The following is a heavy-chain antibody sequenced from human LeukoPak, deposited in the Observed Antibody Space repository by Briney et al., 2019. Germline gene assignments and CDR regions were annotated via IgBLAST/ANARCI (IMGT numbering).Heavy chain of an antibody. CDR1: GGSFSGYY. CDR3: ARGPPGSSWYDY. D-gene: IGHD6-13*01. J-gene: IGHJ4*02. V-gene: IGHV4-34*01. Sequence: SSETLSLTCAVYGGSFSGYYWSWIRQPPGKGLEWIGEINHSGSTNYNPSLKSRVTISVDTSKNQFSLKLSSVTAADTAVYYCARGPPGSSWYDYWGQGTLVTVSS. CDR2: INHSGST.